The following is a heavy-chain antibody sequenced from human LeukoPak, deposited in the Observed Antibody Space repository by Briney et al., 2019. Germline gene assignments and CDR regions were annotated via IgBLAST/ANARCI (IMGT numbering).Heavy chain of an antibody. Sequence: SETLSLTCSVSGGSISSGSYYWGWIRQPPGKGLEWIGSIYYSGSTYYNPSLKSRVTVSVDTSKNQFSLKLSSVTAADTAVYYCARRVRLGGSHNWFDPWGQGTLVTVSS. V-gene: IGHV4-39*01. CDR2: IYYSGST. J-gene: IGHJ5*02. D-gene: IGHD7-27*01. CDR1: GGSISSGSYY. CDR3: ARRVRLGGSHNWFDP.